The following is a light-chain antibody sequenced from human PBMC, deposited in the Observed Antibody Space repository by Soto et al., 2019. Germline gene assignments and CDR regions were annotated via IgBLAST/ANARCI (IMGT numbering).Light chain of an antibody. CDR3: SSYTSSSIDYV. CDR1: SSDVGGYNY. CDR2: EVS. V-gene: IGLV2-14*01. Sequence: QSALTQPASVSGSPGQSITISFPGTSSDVGGYNYVSWYQQHPGKAPKLMIYEVSNRPSGVSNRFSGSKSGNTASLTISGLQAEDEADYYCSSYTSSSIDYVFGTGTKLTVL. J-gene: IGLJ1*01.